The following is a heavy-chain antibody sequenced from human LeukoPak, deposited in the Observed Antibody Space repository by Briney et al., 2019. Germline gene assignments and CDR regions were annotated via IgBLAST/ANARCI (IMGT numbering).Heavy chain of an antibody. V-gene: IGHV3-7*03. CDR1: GFTFSSYW. D-gene: IGHD6-13*01. CDR3: ARLDRRSSFLDY. Sequence: GGSLRLSCAASGFTFSSYWMSWVRQAPGKGLEWVANIKEDESEKYYVDAVKGRFTISRDNAKNSVFLQMNSLRAEDTAVYYCARLDRRSSFLDYWGQGALVTVSS. J-gene: IGHJ4*02. CDR2: IKEDESEK.